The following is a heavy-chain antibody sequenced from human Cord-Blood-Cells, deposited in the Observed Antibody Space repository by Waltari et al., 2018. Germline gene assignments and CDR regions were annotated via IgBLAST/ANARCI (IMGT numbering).Heavy chain of an antibody. CDR2: TSPSFVTA. D-gene: IGHD6-13*01. Sequence: QVQLVQSGAEVKKPGSSVKVSCKASGGTFSSYAISWVRQAPGQGLEWMGWRGGTSPSFVTANDAQKYQGRVRITADESTSTAYMERSSLRSEDTAVYYCARDDGRAAAGTFDALDIWGQGTMVTVSS. CDR3: ARDDGRAAAGTFDALDI. V-gene: IGHV1-69*12. J-gene: IGHJ3*02. CDR1: GGTFSSYA.